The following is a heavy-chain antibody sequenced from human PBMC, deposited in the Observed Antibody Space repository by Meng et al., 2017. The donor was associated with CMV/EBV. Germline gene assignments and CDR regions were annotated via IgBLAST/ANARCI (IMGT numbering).Heavy chain of an antibody. CDR1: GGSLSSGGYY. V-gene: IGHV4-31*02. Sequence: SGGSLSSGGYYWSWIRPHPGKGLEWIGYIYYSGSTYYNPSLKSRVTISVDTSKNQFSLKLSSVTAADTDVYYCARDQRDSSGYYFDYWGQGTLVTVSS. D-gene: IGHD3-22*01. J-gene: IGHJ4*02. CDR2: IYYSGST. CDR3: ARDQRDSSGYYFDY.